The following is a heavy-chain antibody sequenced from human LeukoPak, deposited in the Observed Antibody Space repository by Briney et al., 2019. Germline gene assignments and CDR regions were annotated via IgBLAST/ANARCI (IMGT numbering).Heavy chain of an antibody. D-gene: IGHD3-22*01. CDR2: ISGGGART. CDR1: GFTFNNYA. Sequence: GGSLRLSCAASGFTFNNYAMSWVRQAPGKGLEWVSGISGGGARTYYPDSVKGRFTISRDNSKNTLYLQMNSLRAEDTAVYYCAKDRSYYYGSTCYIDYWGQGALVTVSS. CDR3: AKDRSYYYGSTCYIDY. V-gene: IGHV3-23*01. J-gene: IGHJ4*02.